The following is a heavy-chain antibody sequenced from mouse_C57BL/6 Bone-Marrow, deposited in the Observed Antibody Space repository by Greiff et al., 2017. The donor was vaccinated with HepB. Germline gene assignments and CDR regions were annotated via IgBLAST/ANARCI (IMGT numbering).Heavy chain of an antibody. J-gene: IGHJ2*01. CDR1: GYTFTDYY. CDR2: INPNNGGT. CDR3: ARRKGITDYFDY. V-gene: IGHV1-26*01. D-gene: IGHD2-4*01. Sequence: VQLQQSGPELVKPGASVKISCKASGYTFTDYYMNWVKQSHGKSLEWIGDINPNNGGTSYNQKFKGKATLTVDKSSSTAYMELRSLTSEDSAVYYCARRKGITDYFDYWGQGTTLTVSS.